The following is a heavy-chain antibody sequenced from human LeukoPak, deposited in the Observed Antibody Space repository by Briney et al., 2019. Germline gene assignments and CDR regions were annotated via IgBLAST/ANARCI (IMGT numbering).Heavy chain of an antibody. D-gene: IGHD2-15*01. J-gene: IGHJ4*02. V-gene: IGHV3-48*02. CDR3: ARGMVVGGSGAFDY. CDR1: GFSISNYG. CDR2: IRSDSSTK. Sequence: GGSLRLSCAGSGFSISNYGMNWVRQAPGKGLEWLSYIRSDSSTKYYADSVEGRFTTSRDNAQNSLYLQMNSLRDEDSGVYFCARGMVVGGSGAFDYWGQGTLVTVSS.